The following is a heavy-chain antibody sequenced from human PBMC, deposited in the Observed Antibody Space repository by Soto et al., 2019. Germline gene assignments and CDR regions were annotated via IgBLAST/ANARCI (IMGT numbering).Heavy chain of an antibody. CDR3: TTAQDPLVREQWLVLGNYFDY. CDR1: GFTFSNAW. J-gene: IGHJ4*02. Sequence: EVQLVESGGGLVKPGGSLRLSCAASGFTFSNAWMSWVRQAPGKGLEWVGRIKSKTDGGTTDYAAPVKGRFTISRDDSKNTLYLQMNSLKTEDTAVYYCTTAQDPLVREQWLVLGNYFDYWGQGTLVTVSS. CDR2: IKSKTDGGTT. V-gene: IGHV3-15*01. D-gene: IGHD6-19*01.